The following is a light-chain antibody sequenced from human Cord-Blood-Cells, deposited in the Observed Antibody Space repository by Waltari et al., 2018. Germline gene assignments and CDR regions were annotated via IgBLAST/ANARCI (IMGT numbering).Light chain of an antibody. CDR3: CSYAGSSTFVV. CDR1: SRDVGSSNL. J-gene: IGLJ2*01. V-gene: IGLV2-23*02. Sequence: QSALTQPASVSGSPGQSITISCTGTSRDVGSSNLVSCYQQHPGKAPKLMIYEVSKRPSGVSNRFSGSKSGNTASLTISGLQAEDEADYYCCSYAGSSTFVVFGGGTKLTVL. CDR2: EVS.